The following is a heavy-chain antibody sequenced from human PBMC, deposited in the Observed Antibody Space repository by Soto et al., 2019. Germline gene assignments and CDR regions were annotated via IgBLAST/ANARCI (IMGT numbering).Heavy chain of an antibody. D-gene: IGHD1-26*01. V-gene: IGHV4-59*01. CDR3: ARGREYSGSYYFDY. CDR1: GGSISSYY. J-gene: IGHJ4*02. CDR2: IYYSGST. Sequence: PSETLSLTCTVSGGSISSYYWSWIRQPPGKGLEWIGYIYYSGSTNYNPSLKSRVTISVDTSKNQFSLKLSSVTAADTAVYYCARGREYSGSYYFDYWGQGTLVTVS.